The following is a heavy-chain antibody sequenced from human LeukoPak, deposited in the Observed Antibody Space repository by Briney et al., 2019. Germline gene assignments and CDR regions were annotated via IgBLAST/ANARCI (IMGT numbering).Heavy chain of an antibody. CDR1: GFTFSSYG. D-gene: IGHD4-17*01. V-gene: IGHV3-33*01. Sequence: GGSLILSCAASGFTFSSYGMHWVRQAPGKGLEWVAVIWYDGSNKYYADSVKGRFTISRDNSKNTLYLQMNSLRAEDTAVYYCARLYGTYPGWFDPWGQGTLVTVSS. J-gene: IGHJ5*02. CDR3: ARLYGTYPGWFDP. CDR2: IWYDGSNK.